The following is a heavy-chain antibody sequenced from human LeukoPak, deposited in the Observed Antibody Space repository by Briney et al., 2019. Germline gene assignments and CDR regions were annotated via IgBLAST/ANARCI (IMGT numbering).Heavy chain of an antibody. Sequence: GASVKVSCKASGGTFSSYAISWVRQAPGQGLEWMGRIIPILGIANYAQKFQGRVTITADKSTSTAYMELSSLRSEDTAVYYCARAPIYGGNAEGYFDLWGRGTLVTASS. J-gene: IGHJ2*01. CDR1: GGTFSSYA. CDR2: IIPILGIA. V-gene: IGHV1-69*04. D-gene: IGHD4-23*01. CDR3: ARAPIYGGNAEGYFDL.